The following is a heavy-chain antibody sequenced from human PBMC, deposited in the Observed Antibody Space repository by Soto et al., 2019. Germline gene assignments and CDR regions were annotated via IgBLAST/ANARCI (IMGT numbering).Heavy chain of an antibody. CDR2: IVSDGSAI. D-gene: IGHD3-3*02. CDR3: ARDDAFDNENGFDM. J-gene: IGHJ3*02. Sequence: GGSLRLSCAVSGFPFSFYGFHWVRQSPGKGLEWLGVIVSDGSAIYHADSLEGRFFISRDHSKDILYLQMNSLRVEDTAVYYCARDDAFDNENGFDMWGQGTMVTVSS. V-gene: IGHV3-33*01. CDR1: GFPFSFYG.